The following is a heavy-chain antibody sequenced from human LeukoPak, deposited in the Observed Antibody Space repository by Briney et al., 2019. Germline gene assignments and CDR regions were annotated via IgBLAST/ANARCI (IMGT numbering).Heavy chain of an antibody. CDR2: ILSDGSSE. J-gene: IGHJ6*02. CDR3: ARASPGMDV. Sequence: PGGSLRLSCAASGFTFSNFAMHWVRQAPGKGLEWVTLILSDGSSEQYADSVRGRFTISRDNSKNTLYLQMVSLRTEDTAVYYCARASPGMDVWGQGITVTVSS. CDR1: GFTFSNFA. V-gene: IGHV3-30-3*01.